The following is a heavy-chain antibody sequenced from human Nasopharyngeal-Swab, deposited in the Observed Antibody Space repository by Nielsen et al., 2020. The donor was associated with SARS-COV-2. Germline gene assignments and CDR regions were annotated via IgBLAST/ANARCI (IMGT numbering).Heavy chain of an antibody. CDR1: GGSVSSDNYY. CDR3: ASGRGWLPDT. Sequence: SETLSLTSTVSGGSVSSDNYYWSWIRQSPGKGLEWIGYIYYSGSTNYNPSLKSRVTILVDSSKKQFSLRLTSVTAADTAVYYCASGRGWLPDTWGQGTLVTVSS. D-gene: IGHD5-12*01. J-gene: IGHJ5*02. V-gene: IGHV4-61*01. CDR2: IYYSGST.